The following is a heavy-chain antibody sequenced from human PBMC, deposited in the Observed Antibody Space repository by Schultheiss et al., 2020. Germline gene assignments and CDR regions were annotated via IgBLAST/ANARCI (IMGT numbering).Heavy chain of an antibody. CDR1: GGSISTYY. J-gene: IGHJ5*02. CDR2: IYYSGST. Sequence: SETLSLTCTVSGGSISTYYWSWIRQPPGKGLEWIGYIYYSGSTNYNPSLKSRVTMSVDTSKNQFSLKLSSVTAADTAVYYCARGLSGAMVLSNWFDPWGQGTLVTVSS. CDR3: ARGLSGAMVLSNWFDP. D-gene: IGHD5-18*01. V-gene: IGHV4-59*12.